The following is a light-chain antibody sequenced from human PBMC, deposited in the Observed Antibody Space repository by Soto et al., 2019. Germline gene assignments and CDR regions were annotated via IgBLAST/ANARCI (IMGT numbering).Light chain of an antibody. CDR2: DTS. J-gene: IGKJ4*02. Sequence: DIQMAQYTSSLSGSGGESVSIRWQSSQDIRKYLNWYQQKPGKAPNLLIYDTSNLETGVPSRFSGSGSGTDFTFTISRLQPEDIATYSCQQRYSTPLKFGGGTKVDIK. V-gene: IGKV1-33*01. CDR1: QDIRKY. CDR3: QQRYSTPLK.